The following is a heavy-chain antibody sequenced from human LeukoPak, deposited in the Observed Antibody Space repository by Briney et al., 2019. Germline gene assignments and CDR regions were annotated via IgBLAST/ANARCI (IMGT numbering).Heavy chain of an antibody. CDR3: ATSGSYYRFEY. J-gene: IGHJ4*02. CDR1: GFTVSTNY. D-gene: IGHD1-26*01. V-gene: IGHV3-66*01. Sequence: GGSLRLSCAAFGFTVSTNYINWVRQAPGKGLEWVSVIYSGGDTYYADSVKGRFTISRDSSKNTLYLQMNSLRAEDTAVYYCATSGSYYRFEYWGQGTLVTVSS. CDR2: IYSGGDT.